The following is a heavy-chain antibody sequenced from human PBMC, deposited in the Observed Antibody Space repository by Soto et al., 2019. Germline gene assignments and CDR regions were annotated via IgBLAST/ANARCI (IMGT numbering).Heavy chain of an antibody. V-gene: IGHV3-23*01. D-gene: IGHD5-12*01. CDR1: GFTFSSYA. CDR2: ISGSGGST. J-gene: IGHJ4*02. CDR3: ARDFSGPTGADY. Sequence: EVQLLESGGGLVQPGGSLRLSCAASGFTFSSYAMSWVRQAPGKGLEWVSAISGSGGSTYYADSVKGRFTISRDNSKNTLYLQMNSLRAEDTAVYYGARDFSGPTGADYWGEGTLVTVSS.